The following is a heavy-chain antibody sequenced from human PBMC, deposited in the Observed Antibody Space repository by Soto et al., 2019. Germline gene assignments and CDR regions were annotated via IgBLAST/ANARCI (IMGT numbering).Heavy chain of an antibody. D-gene: IGHD3-16*01. CDR2: IYYSGGT. CDR3: ARASTGELWVYANWFDP. Sequence: SETLSLTCTVSGGSISSGDYYWSWIRQPPGKGLEWIGFIYYSGGTYYKPSLKSRVTISVDTSKKKFSLNLSSVTAADTAVYYCARASTGELWVYANWFDPWGPGTLVTVSS. CDR1: GGSISSGDYY. V-gene: IGHV4-30-4*01. J-gene: IGHJ5*02.